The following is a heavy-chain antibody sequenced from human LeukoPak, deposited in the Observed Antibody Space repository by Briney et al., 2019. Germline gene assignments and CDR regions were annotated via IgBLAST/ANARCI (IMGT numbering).Heavy chain of an antibody. CDR2: IWYDGSNE. J-gene: IGHJ4*02. CDR3: ARPTYSGSYYWFDY. Sequence: GGSLRLSCAASGFTVSNNYMSWVRQAPGKGLEWVAVIWYDGSNEYYADSVKGRFTISRDNSKNTLYLQMNSLRAEDTAVYYCARPTYSGSYYWFDYWGQGTLVTVSS. D-gene: IGHD1-26*01. CDR1: GFTVSNNY. V-gene: IGHV3-33*08.